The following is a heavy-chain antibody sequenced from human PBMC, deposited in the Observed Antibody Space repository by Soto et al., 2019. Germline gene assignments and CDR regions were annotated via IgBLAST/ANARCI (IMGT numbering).Heavy chain of an antibody. CDR1: GFTFSIYW. D-gene: IGHD1-26*01. CDR2: IDNAGSSA. V-gene: IGHV3-74*01. CDR3: TRVGGSVSGMDV. J-gene: IGHJ6*02. Sequence: EVQLVESGGGLVQSGGSLRLSCAASGFTFSIYWMHWVRQAPGKGPVWVSRIDNAGSSARYADSVKGRFTISRDNAKNTVYLQMISLRAEDTAVYYCTRVGGSVSGMDVWGQGTTVTVSS.